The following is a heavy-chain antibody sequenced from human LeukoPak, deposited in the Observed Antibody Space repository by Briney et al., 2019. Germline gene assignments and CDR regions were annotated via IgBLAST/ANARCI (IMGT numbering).Heavy chain of an antibody. CDR3: ARATYYYDSSGYRAVYYFDY. Sequence: GGSLRLSCAASGFTFSSYWMHWVRQALGKGLVWVSRINSDGSITTYADSVKGRFTISRDNAKNTLYLQMNSLRAEDTAVYYCARATYYYDSSGYRAVYYFDYWGQGTLVTVSS. CDR1: GFTFSSYW. V-gene: IGHV3-74*01. D-gene: IGHD3-22*01. CDR2: INSDGSIT. J-gene: IGHJ4*02.